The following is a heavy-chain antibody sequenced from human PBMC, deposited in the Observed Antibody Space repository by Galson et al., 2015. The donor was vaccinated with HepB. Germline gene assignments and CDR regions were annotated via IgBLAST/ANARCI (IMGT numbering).Heavy chain of an antibody. Sequence: SLRLSCAASGFTFSSYGMHWVRQAPGKGLEWVAVIWYDGSNKYYADSVKGRFTISRDNSKNTLYLQMNSLRAEDTAVYYCAKGYPGAAHLDYWGQGTLVTVSS. D-gene: IGHD1-26*01. CDR3: AKGYPGAAHLDY. J-gene: IGHJ4*02. V-gene: IGHV3-33*06. CDR2: IWYDGSNK. CDR1: GFTFSSYG.